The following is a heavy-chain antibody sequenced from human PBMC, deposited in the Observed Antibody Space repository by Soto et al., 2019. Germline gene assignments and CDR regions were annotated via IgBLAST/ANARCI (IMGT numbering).Heavy chain of an antibody. D-gene: IGHD4-17*01. CDR1: GYNFATYW. CDR3: ARHGFYGDYASNYFDP. CDR2: IYPGDYDA. Sequence: GESLKISCKASGYNFATYWFAWVRQMPGKGLEYMGIIYPGDYDARYSPSFQGQVTFSADKSISTAYLQWSSLTASDTAIYYCARHGFYGDYASNYFDPWGQGTLVTVSS. J-gene: IGHJ5*02. V-gene: IGHV5-51*01.